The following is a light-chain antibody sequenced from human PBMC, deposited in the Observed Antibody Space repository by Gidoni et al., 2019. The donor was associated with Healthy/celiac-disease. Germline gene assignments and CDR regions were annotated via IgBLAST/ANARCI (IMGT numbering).Light chain of an antibody. Sequence: IVLTQSPATLSVSPGDRATLSCRASQSVSSYLAWYQQKPVQAPRLLIYDASNRATGIPARFSGSGSGTDFTLTISSLEPEDFAVYYCQQRSNWLYTFGQGTKLEIK. J-gene: IGKJ2*01. V-gene: IGKV3-11*01. CDR1: QSVSSY. CDR3: QQRSNWLYT. CDR2: DAS.